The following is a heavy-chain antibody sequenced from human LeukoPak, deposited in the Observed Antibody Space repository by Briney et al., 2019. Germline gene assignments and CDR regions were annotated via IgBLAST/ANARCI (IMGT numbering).Heavy chain of an antibody. D-gene: IGHD1-1*01. Sequence: GRSLRLSCAASGFTFSSYGMHWVRQAPGKGLEWVAVISYDGSNKYYADSVKGRFTISRDNSKNTLYLQMNSLRAEDTAVYYCAKVFTGTVDYWGQGTLVTVSS. CDR1: GFTFSSYG. J-gene: IGHJ4*02. CDR3: AKVFTGTVDY. CDR2: ISYDGSNK. V-gene: IGHV3-30*18.